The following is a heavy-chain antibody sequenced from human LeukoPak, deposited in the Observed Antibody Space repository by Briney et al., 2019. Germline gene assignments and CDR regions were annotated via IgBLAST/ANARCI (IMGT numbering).Heavy chain of an antibody. CDR1: GGSIISDSYY. D-gene: IGHD3-22*01. J-gene: IGHJ4*02. V-gene: IGHV4-39*01. CDR3: ARRSGYNSNNYYFDY. CDR2: IYSGGNT. Sequence: SETLSLTCTVSGGSIISDSYYWGWIRQPPGKGLEWIGNIYSGGNTYYNPSLKGPVTISVDTSRSQFSLKLSSVTAADTAVYCCARRSGYNSNNYYFDYWGQGTLVTVSS.